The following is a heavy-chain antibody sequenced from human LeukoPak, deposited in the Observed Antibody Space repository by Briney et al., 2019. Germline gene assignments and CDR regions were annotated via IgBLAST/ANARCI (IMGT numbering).Heavy chain of an antibody. Sequence: QAGGSLRLSCAASGFTFSSYAMSWVRQAPGKGLEWVSVIYSGGSTYYADSVKGRFAISRDNSKNTLYLQMNSLRAEDTAVYYCARDALVVGATNWFDPWGQGTLVTVSS. CDR3: ARDALVVGATNWFDP. V-gene: IGHV3-66*02. J-gene: IGHJ5*02. CDR2: IYSGGST. D-gene: IGHD1-26*01. CDR1: GFTFSSYA.